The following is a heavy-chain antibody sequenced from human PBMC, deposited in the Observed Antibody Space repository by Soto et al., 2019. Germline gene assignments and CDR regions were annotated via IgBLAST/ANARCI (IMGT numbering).Heavy chain of an antibody. CDR3: TTYHGDYNFDH. CDR2: FDPDEAET. Sequence: QVQLVQSGAEVKNPGASVKVSCKVSGYTLNEVAMTWVRQAPGKGLEWLGGFDPDEAETIYAQHFQGRVTMTEDTSTDTVYMELSSLRSEDTALYFCTTYHGDYNFDHWGQGTLVTVSS. J-gene: IGHJ5*02. CDR1: GYTLNEVA. V-gene: IGHV1-24*01. D-gene: IGHD4-17*01.